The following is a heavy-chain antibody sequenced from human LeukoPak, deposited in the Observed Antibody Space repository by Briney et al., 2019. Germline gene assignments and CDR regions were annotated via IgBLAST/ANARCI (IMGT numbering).Heavy chain of an antibody. D-gene: IGHD3-22*01. CDR2: ISDSGGST. CDR1: GFTFTSYA. CDR3: ATEWLGTS. V-gene: IGHV3-23*01. Sequence: GGSLRLSCGASGFTFTSYAMNWVRQAPGKGLEWVSAISDSGGSTYYADSVKGRFTISRDNSKNTLYLQMNSLRVEDTAVYYCATEWLGTSWGQGALVTVSS. J-gene: IGHJ4*02.